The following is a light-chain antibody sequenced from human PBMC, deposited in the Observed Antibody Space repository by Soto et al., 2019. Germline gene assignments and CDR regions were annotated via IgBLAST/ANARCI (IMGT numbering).Light chain of an antibody. Sequence: IVLTQSPGTLSLSPGERATLSCRASQSVSSNYLAWYQQKPGQAPRLLIYGASTRATGIPERFSGSASGTDFSLTISRLEPEDFAVYYCQQFSTSPIMYTFGQGTKLEIK. V-gene: IGKV3-20*01. CDR1: QSVSSNY. CDR3: QQFSTSPIMYT. CDR2: GAS. J-gene: IGKJ2*01.